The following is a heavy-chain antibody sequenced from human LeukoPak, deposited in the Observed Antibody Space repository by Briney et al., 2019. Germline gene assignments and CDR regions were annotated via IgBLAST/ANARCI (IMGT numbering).Heavy chain of an antibody. CDR3: GRGSDYYDSSGSSNKVFDI. D-gene: IGHD3-22*01. CDR2: ISVSGGST. CDR1: GSTFRSYA. Sequence: AGGSLRLSCAASGSTFRSYAMSWVRQAPGKGLEWVSSISVSGGSTLYADSVKGRFTISRDNSRTTLYLQMNSLRAEDTAVYLCGRGSDYYDSSGSSNKVFDIWGQGTMVTVSA. V-gene: IGHV3-23*01. J-gene: IGHJ3*02.